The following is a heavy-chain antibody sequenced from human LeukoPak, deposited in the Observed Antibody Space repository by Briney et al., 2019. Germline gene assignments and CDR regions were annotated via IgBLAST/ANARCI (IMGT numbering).Heavy chain of an antibody. D-gene: IGHD6-13*01. Sequence: SETLSLTCTVSGGSLSSGSYYWGWIRQPPGKGLEWIGSIYYSGSIYFSGSSDYNPSLKSRVTISGDTSKNHFSLRLSSVTAADTAVYYCATGVHGITAAGDYYFDYWGQGTLVTVSS. CDR1: GGSLSSGSYY. CDR2: IYFSGSS. CDR3: ATGVHGITAAGDYYFDY. V-gene: IGHV4-39*07. J-gene: IGHJ4*02.